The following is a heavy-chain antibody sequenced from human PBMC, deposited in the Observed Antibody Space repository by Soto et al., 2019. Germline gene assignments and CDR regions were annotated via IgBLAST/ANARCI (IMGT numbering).Heavy chain of an antibody. CDR2: LYYRGST. D-gene: IGHD5-12*01. V-gene: IGHV4-59*08. CDR1: GASISDFY. CDR3: ARHRLAYSGYDHFEY. Sequence: SETLSLTCTVSGASISDFYWSWIRQTPGMRLEWIGYLYYRGSTNYNPSLNGRVTISVDTPKNQSSLNLNSVTAADTAVYYCARHRLAYSGYDHFEYWGQGTPVTVSS. J-gene: IGHJ4*02.